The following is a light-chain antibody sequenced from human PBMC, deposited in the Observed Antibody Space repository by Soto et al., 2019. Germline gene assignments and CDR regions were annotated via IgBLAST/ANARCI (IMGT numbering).Light chain of an antibody. J-gene: IGKJ3*01. Sequence: AIRMTQSPSSLSASTGDRVTITCRASQGISSYLAWYQQKPGKAPKLLIYAASTLQSGVPSRFSGSGSGTDFTLTINCLQSEDFATYYYQQYYNYPPSNFGPATKVDIK. CDR1: QGISSY. CDR3: QQYYNYPPSN. CDR2: AAS. V-gene: IGKV1-8*01.